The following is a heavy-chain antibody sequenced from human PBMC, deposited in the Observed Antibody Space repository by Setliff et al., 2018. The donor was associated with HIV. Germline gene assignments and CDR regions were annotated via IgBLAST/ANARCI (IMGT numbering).Heavy chain of an antibody. V-gene: IGHV1-18*01. CDR3: ARDPKRYYDILTGYPSYYGMDV. Sequence: ASVKVSCKASGYTFTSYGISWVRQAPGQGLEWMGWISAYNGNTNYAQKLQGRVTMTTDTSTSTAYMELRSLISDDTAVYYCARDPKRYYDILTGYPSYYGMDVWGQGTTVTVSS. CDR1: GYTFTSYG. J-gene: IGHJ6*02. D-gene: IGHD3-9*01. CDR2: ISAYNGNT.